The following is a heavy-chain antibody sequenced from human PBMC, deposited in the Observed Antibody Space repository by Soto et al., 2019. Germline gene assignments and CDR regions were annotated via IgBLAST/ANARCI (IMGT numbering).Heavy chain of an antibody. CDR1: GFTFSSYA. D-gene: IGHD6-19*01. J-gene: IGHJ4*02. V-gene: IGHV3-23*01. CDR3: VKDSSSGWYSDY. CDR2: ISGSGGST. Sequence: EVQLLESGGGLVQPGGSLRLSCAASGFTFSSYAMSWVLQAPGKGLEWVSAISGSGGSTYYAVSVKARFTISRDNSKATLYLQLNSLSAVYKEVYDCVKDSSSGWYSDYWGQGTLVTVSS.